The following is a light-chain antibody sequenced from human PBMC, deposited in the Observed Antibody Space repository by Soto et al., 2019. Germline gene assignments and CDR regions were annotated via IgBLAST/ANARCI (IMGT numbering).Light chain of an antibody. V-gene: IGLV2-11*01. CDR2: DVS. CDR1: SSDIGGYNP. J-gene: IGLJ2*01. CDR3: CSYAGTYTS. Sequence: QSALTQPRSVSGSPGQSVTISCTGTSSDIGGYNPVSWYQQHPGKAPKLMISDVSKRPSGVPDRFSGSKSGITASLTISGLQADDEADYYCCSYAGTYTSFGGGTKVTVL.